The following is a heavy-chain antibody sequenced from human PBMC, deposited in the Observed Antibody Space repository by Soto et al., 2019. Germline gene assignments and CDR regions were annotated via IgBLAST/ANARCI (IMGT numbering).Heavy chain of an antibody. J-gene: IGHJ4*02. Sequence: ASVKVSCKASGYTFTSYYMHWLRQSPGQGLEWMGIINPSGGSTSYAQKFQGRVTMTRDTSTSTVYMELSSLRSEDTAVYYCARAGIVGAIDYWGQGTLVTVSS. D-gene: IGHD1-26*01. CDR2: INPSGGST. CDR3: ARAGIVGAIDY. CDR1: GYTFTSYY. V-gene: IGHV1-46*01.